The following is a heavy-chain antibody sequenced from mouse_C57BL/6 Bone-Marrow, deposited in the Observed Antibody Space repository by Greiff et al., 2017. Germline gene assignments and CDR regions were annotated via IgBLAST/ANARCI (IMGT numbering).Heavy chain of an antibody. Sequence: VQLQQSGAELVRPGASVKLSCTASGYTFNDDYMNWVKQRPGQGLEWIGGIDPENGDTEYNSKFQGKATLTVDTSSNTAYLQLSSLTSEDTAVYYCTNATATHSRGYDMDYWGQGTSATVSS. CDR1: GYTFNDDY. V-gene: IGHV14-4*01. CDR2: IDPENGDT. J-gene: IGHJ4*01. CDR3: TNATATHSRGYDMDY. D-gene: IGHD2-2*01.